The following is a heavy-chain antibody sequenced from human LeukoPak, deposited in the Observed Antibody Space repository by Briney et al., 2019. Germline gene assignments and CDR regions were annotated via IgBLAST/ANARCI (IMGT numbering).Heavy chain of an antibody. V-gene: IGHV1-18*01. CDR1: GYTFTSYG. CDR3: ARRYCSGGSCYDYGMDV. D-gene: IGHD2-15*01. Sequence: GASVKVSCKASGYTFTSYGISWVRQAPGQGLEWMGWISAYYGNTNYAQKLQGRVTMTTDTSTSTAYMELRSLRSDDTAVYYCARRYCSGGSCYDYGMDVWGQGTTVTVSS. J-gene: IGHJ6*02. CDR2: ISAYYGNT.